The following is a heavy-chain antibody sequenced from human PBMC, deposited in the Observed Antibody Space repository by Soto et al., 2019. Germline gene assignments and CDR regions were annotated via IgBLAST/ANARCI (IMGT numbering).Heavy chain of an antibody. CDR2: ISYSGST. D-gene: IGHD6-13*01. J-gene: IGHJ4*02. CDR1: GDSITSRDFY. CDR3: ARGYSGYSSSWYPNDY. Sequence: SETLSLTCTVSGDSITSRDFYWGWIRRPPGQGLEWVGTISYSGSTYYNPSLKSRVTISVDTSKNQFSLKLSSVTAADTVVYYCARGYSGYSSSWYPNDYWGQGTLVTVSS. V-gene: IGHV4-39*07.